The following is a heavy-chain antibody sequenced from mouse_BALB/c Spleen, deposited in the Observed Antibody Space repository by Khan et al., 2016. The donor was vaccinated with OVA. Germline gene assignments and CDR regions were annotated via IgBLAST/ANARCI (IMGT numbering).Heavy chain of an antibody. Sequence: QVQLQQSGAALASPGASVKLSCKASGYTFTTYWMQWIKQRPGQGLEWIGTIYPGDGDTRYTQNFKGKATLTADKSSSTAYMQLSSLTSEDSAVYYCASYRFDYFDYWGQGTTLTVSS. CDR3: ASYRFDYFDY. CDR1: GYTFTTYW. V-gene: IGHV1-87*01. D-gene: IGHD2-12*01. CDR2: IYPGDGDT. J-gene: IGHJ2*01.